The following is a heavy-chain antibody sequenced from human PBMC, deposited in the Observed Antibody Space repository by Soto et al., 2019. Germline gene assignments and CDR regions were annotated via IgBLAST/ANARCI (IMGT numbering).Heavy chain of an antibody. V-gene: IGHV2-5*02. CDR2: IYWDDDK. CDR1: GFSLSTSGVG. D-gene: IGHD3-22*01. CDR3: AHAGYYYDSSGYYYYFDY. Sequence: QITLKESGPTLVKPTQTLTLTCTFSGFSLSTSGVGVGWIRQPPGKALEWLALIYWDDDKRYSPSLKSRLTITKDTSKHQVVLTMTNMDPVDTATYYCAHAGYYYDSSGYYYYFDYWGQGTLVTVSS. J-gene: IGHJ4*02.